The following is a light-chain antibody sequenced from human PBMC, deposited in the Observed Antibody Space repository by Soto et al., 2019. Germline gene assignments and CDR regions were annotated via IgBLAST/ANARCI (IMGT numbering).Light chain of an antibody. Sequence: EIVLTQSPGTLSLSPGERATLSCRASQSVSSSYVAWYQQKPGQAPRLLIYGASSRATGISDRFSGSGSGTDFTLTISTLEPEDFAVYYCQQFGSSPTMYTFGQGTKLEIK. V-gene: IGKV3-20*01. J-gene: IGKJ2*01. CDR3: QQFGSSPTMYT. CDR1: QSVSSSY. CDR2: GAS.